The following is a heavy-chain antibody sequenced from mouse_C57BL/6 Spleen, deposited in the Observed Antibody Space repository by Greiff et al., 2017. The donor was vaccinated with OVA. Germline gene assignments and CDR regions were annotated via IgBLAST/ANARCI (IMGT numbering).Heavy chain of an antibody. CDR1: GYTFTDYY. V-gene: IGHV1-77*01. Sequence: QVQLQQSGAELVKPGASVKISCKASGYTFTDYYINWVKQRPGQGLEWIGKLGPGSGSTYYNEKFKGKATLTADKSSRAAYMQLSSLTSEYSAVYFCARRATVPFAYWGQGTLDTVSA. CDR3: ARRATVPFAY. CDR2: LGPGSGST. J-gene: IGHJ3*01. D-gene: IGHD1-1*01.